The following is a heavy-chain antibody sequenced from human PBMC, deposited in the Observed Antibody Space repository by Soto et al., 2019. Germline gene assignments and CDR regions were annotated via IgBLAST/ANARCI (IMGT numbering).Heavy chain of an antibody. CDR2: ISSSSSYI. J-gene: IGHJ6*02. CDR3: ARDSGPKAAAGKYYYYGMDV. V-gene: IGHV3-21*01. CDR1: GFTFSSYS. D-gene: IGHD6-13*01. Sequence: GSLRLSCAASGFTFSSYSMNWVRQAPGKGLEWVSSISSSSSYIYYADSVKGRFTISRDNAKNSLYLQMNSLRAEDTAVYYCARDSGPKAAAGKYYYYGMDVWSQGTTVTVSS.